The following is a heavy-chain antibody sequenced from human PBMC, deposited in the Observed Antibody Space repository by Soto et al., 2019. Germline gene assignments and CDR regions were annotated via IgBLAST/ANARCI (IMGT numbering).Heavy chain of an antibody. J-gene: IGHJ4*02. CDR3: ACDRAGYYSHFVY. V-gene: IGHV1-69*01. D-gene: IGHD3-22*01. CDR2: IMPSFGSG. Sequence: QVYLVQSGAEVKKPGSSVKVSCKALRGTFTNYAFSWVRQAPGQGLEWMGGIMPSFGSGNYAQKFQGRINITAEESTSSVYLELTSLRSEDTAVYYCACDRAGYYSHFVYWGQGTLVTVSS. CDR1: RGTFTNYA.